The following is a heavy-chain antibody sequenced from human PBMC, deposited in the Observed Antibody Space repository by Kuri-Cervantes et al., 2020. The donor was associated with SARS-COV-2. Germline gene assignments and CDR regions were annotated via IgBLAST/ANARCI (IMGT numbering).Heavy chain of an antibody. CDR1: GGSISSYY. D-gene: IGHD1-20*01. J-gene: IGHJ3*02. V-gene: IGHV4-59*12. CDR3: ARDLFTYNWNDGLTTPSDAFDI. CDR2: IYYSGST. Sequence: SETLSLTCTVSGGSISSYYWSWIRQPPGKGLEWIGYIYYSGSTNYNPSLKSRVTISVDKSKNQFSLKLSSVTAADTAMYYCARDLFTYNWNDGLTTPSDAFDIWGQGTMVTVSS.